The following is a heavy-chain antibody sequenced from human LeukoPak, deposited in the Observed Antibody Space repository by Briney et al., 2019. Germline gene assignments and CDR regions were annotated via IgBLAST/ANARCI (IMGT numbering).Heavy chain of an antibody. CDR1: GGSFSDYY. J-gene: IGHJ4*02. CDR3: TRGRAYYDSTGYYY. Sequence: PSETLSLTCAVYGGSFSDYYWSWIRQPPGKGLEWIGEVNHSGSTNYNPSLKSRVSISVDTSKNQFSLKVSSVTAADTAVYYCTRGRAYYDSTGYYYWGRGILVTVSS. D-gene: IGHD3-22*01. CDR2: VNHSGST. V-gene: IGHV4-34*01.